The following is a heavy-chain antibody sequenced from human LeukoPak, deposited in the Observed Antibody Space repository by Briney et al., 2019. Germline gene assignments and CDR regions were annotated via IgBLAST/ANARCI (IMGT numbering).Heavy chain of an antibody. CDR3: AKDLETTVVKSPIDY. V-gene: IGHV3-30*02. CDR1: GFTFSSYG. J-gene: IGHJ4*02. Sequence: SGGSLRLSCAASGFTFSSYGMHWVRQAPGKGLEWVAFIRYDGSNKYYADSVKGRFTISRDNSKNTLYLQVNSLRAEDTAVYYCAKDLETTVVKSPIDYWGQGTLVTVSS. D-gene: IGHD4-23*01. CDR2: IRYDGSNK.